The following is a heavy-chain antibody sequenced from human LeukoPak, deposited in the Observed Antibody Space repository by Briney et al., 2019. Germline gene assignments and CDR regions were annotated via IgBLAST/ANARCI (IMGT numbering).Heavy chain of an antibody. J-gene: IGHJ4*02. CDR2: IKQDGSEK. CDR1: GFIFNNYW. CDR3: ARGRSGMVIVY. Sequence: GGSLRLSCAASGFIFNNYWMSWVRQAPGKGLEWVANIKQDGSEKYYVDSVKGRFTISRDNAKNSLYLQMNSLRAEDTAVYYCARGRSGMVIVYWGQGTLVTVSS. D-gene: IGHD5-18*01. V-gene: IGHV3-7*03.